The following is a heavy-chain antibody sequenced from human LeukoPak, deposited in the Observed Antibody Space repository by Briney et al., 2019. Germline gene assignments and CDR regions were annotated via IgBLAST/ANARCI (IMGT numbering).Heavy chain of an antibody. CDR2: MYYSGST. V-gene: IGHV4-30-4*01. J-gene: IGHJ5*02. CDR1: GGSISSGDYY. D-gene: IGHD3-22*01. Sequence: SETLSLTCTVSGGSISSGDYYWSWIRQAPGKGLEWVAYMYYSGSTYYNPSLKSRVTMSADTSKNQLSLKLSSVTAADTAVYYCARPYYYDSRIDPWGQGILVTVSS. CDR3: ARPYYYDSRIDP.